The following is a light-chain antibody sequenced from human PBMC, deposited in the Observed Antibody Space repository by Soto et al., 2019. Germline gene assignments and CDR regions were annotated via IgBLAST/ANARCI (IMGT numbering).Light chain of an antibody. CDR2: LGS. CDR3: MQALQTPPWT. V-gene: IGKV2-28*01. Sequence: DIVMNQSPLSLPVTPGEPASISCRSSQSLLHSNGYNYLDWYLQKPGQSPQLLIYLGSNRASGVPDRFSGSGSGTDFTLKISRVEAEDVGVYYCMQALQTPPWTFGQGTKVEI. J-gene: IGKJ1*01. CDR1: QSLLHSNGYNY.